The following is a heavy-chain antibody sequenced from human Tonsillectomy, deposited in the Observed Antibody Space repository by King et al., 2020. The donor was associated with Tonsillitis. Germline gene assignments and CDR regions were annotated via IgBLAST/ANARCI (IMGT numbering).Heavy chain of an antibody. J-gene: IGHJ6*02. CDR3: SIELMGDSIHGMDV. CDR2: ISSGSSDI. D-gene: IGHD2-21*02. CDR1: GFTCSSYT. Sequence: VQLVESGGGLVKPGGSLRLSCAASGFTCSSYTMNWFRQAPGKGLEWLSSISSGSSDIYYADSVKGRFTISRDNAKNSLYLQMNTLRAEDTAVYYCSIELMGDSIHGMDVWGQGTTVTVS. V-gene: IGHV3-21*01.